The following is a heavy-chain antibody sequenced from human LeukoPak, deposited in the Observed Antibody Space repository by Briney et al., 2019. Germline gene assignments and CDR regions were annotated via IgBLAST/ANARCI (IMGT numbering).Heavy chain of an antibody. J-gene: IGHJ4*01. V-gene: IGHV3-7*01. Sequence: GGSLRLSCAVSGFTFTDYWMNWVRQAPGKGLEWVASIRQDGGEKSYVDSVKGRFTISRDNTKNPLYLQINSLRAEDTAVYYCARDGTAAGLYFDLWGQVTLVTVSS. CDR1: GFTFTDYW. D-gene: IGHD6-13*01. CDR2: IRQDGGEK. CDR3: ARDGTAAGLYFDL.